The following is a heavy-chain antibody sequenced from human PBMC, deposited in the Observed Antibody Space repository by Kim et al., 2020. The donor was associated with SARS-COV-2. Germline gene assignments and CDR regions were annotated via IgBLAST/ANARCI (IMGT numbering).Heavy chain of an antibody. CDR1: GFTFSSYA. CDR3: ARTNSGSYLDYFDY. J-gene: IGHJ4*02. V-gene: IGHV3-30*04. CDR2: ISYDGSNK. Sequence: GGSLRLSCAASGFTFSSYAMHWVRQAPGKGLEWVAVISYDGSNKYYADSVKGRFTISRDNSKNTLYLQMNSLRAEDTAVYYCARTNSGSYLDYFDYWGQGTLVTVSS. D-gene: IGHD1-26*01.